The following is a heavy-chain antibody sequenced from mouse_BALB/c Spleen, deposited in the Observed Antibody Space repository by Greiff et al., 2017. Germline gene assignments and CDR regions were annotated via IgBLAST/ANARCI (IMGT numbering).Heavy chain of an antibody. D-gene: IGHD2-1*01. CDR3: ARRRYGNWPAMDY. Sequence: QVQLQQSAAELARPGASVKMSCKASGYTFTSYTMHWVKQRPGQGLEWIGYINPSSGYTEYNQKFKDKTTLTADKSSSTAYMQLSSLTSEDSAVYYCARRRYGNWPAMDYGGQGTSVTVSS. CDR1: GYTFTSYT. CDR2: INPSSGYT. J-gene: IGHJ4*01. V-gene: IGHV1-4*02.